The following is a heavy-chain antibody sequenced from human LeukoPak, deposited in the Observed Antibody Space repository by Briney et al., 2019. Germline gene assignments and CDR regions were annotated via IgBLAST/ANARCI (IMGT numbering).Heavy chain of an antibody. D-gene: IGHD2-21*02. CDR1: GGSISSYY. V-gene: IGHV4-4*07. J-gene: IGHJ4*02. CDR2: IYTSGST. Sequence: SETLSLTCTVSGGSISSYYWSWIRKPAGKGLEWIGRIYTSGSTNYNPSLKSRGTMSVDTSRNQFSLTLSSVTAADTAVYYCARTQYCGGDCYPNWGQGTLVTVSS. CDR3: ARTQYCGGDCYPN.